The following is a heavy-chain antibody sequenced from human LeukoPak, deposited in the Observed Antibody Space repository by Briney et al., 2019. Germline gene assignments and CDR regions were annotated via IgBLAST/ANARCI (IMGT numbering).Heavy chain of an antibody. CDR2: TSSDGKNK. J-gene: IGHJ4*02. V-gene: IGHV3-30*04. Sequence: PGGSLRLSCAASGFTFSSHPMNWVRQAPGKGLEWVAVTSSDGKNKYYADSVKGRFTISRDNSKNTLYLQMSSLRPEDTAVYYCESRGYCSGGNCYTGAFGGQGTLVIVSS. CDR3: ESRGYCSGGNCYTGAF. CDR1: GFTFSSHP. D-gene: IGHD2-15*01.